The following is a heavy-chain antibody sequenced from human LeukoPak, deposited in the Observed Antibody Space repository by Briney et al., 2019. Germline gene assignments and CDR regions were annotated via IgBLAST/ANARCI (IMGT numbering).Heavy chain of an antibody. J-gene: IGHJ4*02. D-gene: IGHD1-1*01. CDR2: IYTSGAT. CDR3: ARGRSTTGWDY. V-gene: IGHV4-4*07. CDR1: GDSISSYY. Sequence: SETLSLTCTVSGDSISSYYWSWIRQPAGKGLEWIGRIYTSGATDYNPSLKSRVTMSVDASKSQFSLRLNSVTAADTAVYYCARGRSTTGWDYWGQGTLVTVSS.